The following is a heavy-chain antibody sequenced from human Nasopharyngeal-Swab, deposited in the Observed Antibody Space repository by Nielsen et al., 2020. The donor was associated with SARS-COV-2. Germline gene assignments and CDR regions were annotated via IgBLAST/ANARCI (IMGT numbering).Heavy chain of an antibody. Sequence: SETLSLTCSVFGDSIRKDKYYWGWVRQAPGQGLEWIGTVYYSGTAYHNPSLKSRVAISVDASKSQLSLSPSSVTATDTAVYYCARTFYSWYVDVWGPGTQVTVSS. CDR1: GDSIRKDKYY. CDR3: ARTFYSWYVDV. CDR2: VYYSGTA. V-gene: IGHV4-39*01. J-gene: IGHJ5*02. D-gene: IGHD6-13*01.